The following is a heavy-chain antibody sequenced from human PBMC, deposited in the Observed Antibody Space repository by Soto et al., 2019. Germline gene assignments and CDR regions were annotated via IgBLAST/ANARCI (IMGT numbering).Heavy chain of an antibody. CDR1: GYTFTSYG. V-gene: IGHV1-18*01. Sequence: QVPLVQSGAEVKKPGASVKVSCKASGYTFTSYGISWVRQAPGQGLEWMGWIIPYNGNTNYAQKLQGRVTMTTDTATITADKELRSLRSDDTAVYSCARGVEETAAPGYYFDYWGQGTLVTVSS. J-gene: IGHJ4*02. CDR3: ARGVEETAAPGYYFDY. D-gene: IGHD6-13*01. CDR2: IIPYNGNT.